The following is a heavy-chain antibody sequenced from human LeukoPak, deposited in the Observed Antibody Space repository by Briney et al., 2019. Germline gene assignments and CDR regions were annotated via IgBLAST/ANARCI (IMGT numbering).Heavy chain of an antibody. Sequence: GGSLRLSCAASGFTFSSYWMHWVRQAPGKGLVWVSRINSDGSSTSYADSVKGRFTISRDNAKNTLYLQMNSLRAEDTAVYYCARGRRYYDSSGYYYVFDYWGQGTLVTVPS. CDR2: INSDGSST. D-gene: IGHD3-22*01. V-gene: IGHV3-74*01. J-gene: IGHJ4*02. CDR1: GFTFSSYW. CDR3: ARGRRYYDSSGYYYVFDY.